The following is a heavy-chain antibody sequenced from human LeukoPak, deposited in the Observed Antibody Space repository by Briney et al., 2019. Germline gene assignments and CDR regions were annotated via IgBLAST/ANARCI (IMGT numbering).Heavy chain of an antibody. CDR2: INPSGGST. J-gene: IGHJ4*02. CDR1: GYTFTSYY. D-gene: IGHD6-19*01. CDR3: ARTAGTWDFDY. Sequence: ASVKVSCKASGYTFTSYYMHWVRQAPGQGLESMGIINPSGGSTSYAQKFQGRVTMTRDTSTSTVYMELSSLRSEDTAVYYCARTAGTWDFDYWGQGTLVTVSS. V-gene: IGHV1-46*01.